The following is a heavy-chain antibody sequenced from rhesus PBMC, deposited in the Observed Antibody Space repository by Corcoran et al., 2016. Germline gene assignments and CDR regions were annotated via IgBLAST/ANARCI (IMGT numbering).Heavy chain of an antibody. Sequence: QVQLQESGPAMVKPSETLSLTCTVPGGSISGDNWWTWARQSPGRGQEGIGGVYGGGGRPKDNPYIKGRVTISMDTSKNPFSLKLSSVTAADTAVYYCARQQSGGWSDYWGQGVLVTVSS. CDR1: GGSISGDNW. V-gene: IGHV4-93*02. CDR2: VYGGGGRP. J-gene: IGHJ4*01. CDR3: ARQQSGGWSDY. D-gene: IGHD6-37*01.